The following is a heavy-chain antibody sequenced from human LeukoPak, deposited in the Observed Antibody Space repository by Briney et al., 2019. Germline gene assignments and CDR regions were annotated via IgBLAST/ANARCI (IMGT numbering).Heavy chain of an antibody. CDR3: ARTGTYYYDSSGYLDY. CDR1: GGTFSSYA. D-gene: IGHD3-22*01. J-gene: IGHJ4*02. CDR2: IIPIFGSA. V-gene: IGHV1-69*01. Sequence: SVKVSCKASGGTFSSYAISWVRHPPGQGLEWMGGIIPIFGSANYAQKFQGRVTITADESTSTDYMELSSLRSEETAVYYYARTGTYYYDSSGYLDYWGQGTLVTVSS.